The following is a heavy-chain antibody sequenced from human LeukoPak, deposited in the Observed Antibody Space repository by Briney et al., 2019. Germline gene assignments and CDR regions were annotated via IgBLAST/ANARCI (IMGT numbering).Heavy chain of an antibody. J-gene: IGHJ5*02. CDR2: VYYSGST. CDR1: GDSISTYY. D-gene: IGHD3-10*01. Sequence: SETLSLTCTVSGDSISTYYWTWIRQPPGEGLEWIGYVYYSGSTNYNPSLKSRVTISVDKSKNQFSLKLSSVTAADTAVYYCARGSWLGEFNWFDPWGQGTLVTVSS. V-gene: IGHV4-59*12. CDR3: ARGSWLGEFNWFDP.